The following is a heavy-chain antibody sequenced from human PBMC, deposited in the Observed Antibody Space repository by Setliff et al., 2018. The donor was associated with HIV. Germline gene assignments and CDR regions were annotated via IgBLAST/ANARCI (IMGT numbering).Heavy chain of an antibody. CDR3: ARDEVIEVAGDFDN. CDR2: INPNSGGT. Sequence: ASVKVSCKASGYSFTGYYMHWVRQAPGQGLEWMGRINPNSGGTNYAQKFQGRVTMTRDTSICTAYMELSRLRSDDTAVYYCARDEVIEVAGDFDNWGQGTLVTVSS. D-gene: IGHD6-19*01. J-gene: IGHJ4*02. CDR1: GYSFTGYY. V-gene: IGHV1-2*06.